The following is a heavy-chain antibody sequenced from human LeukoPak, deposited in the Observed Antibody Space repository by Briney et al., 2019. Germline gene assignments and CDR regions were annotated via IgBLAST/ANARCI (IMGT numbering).Heavy chain of an antibody. D-gene: IGHD2-21*02. CDR2: IYPGDSDT. CDR1: GYSFTSYW. Sequence: GESLKISCKGSGYSFTSYWIGWVRQMPGKGLEWMGIIYPGDSDTRYSPSFQGQVTTSADKSISTAYLQWSSLKASDTAMYYCARQGGGPAGKAYCGGDCYEPNWFDPWGQGTLVTVSS. CDR3: ARQGGGPAGKAYCGGDCYEPNWFDP. J-gene: IGHJ5*02. V-gene: IGHV5-51*01.